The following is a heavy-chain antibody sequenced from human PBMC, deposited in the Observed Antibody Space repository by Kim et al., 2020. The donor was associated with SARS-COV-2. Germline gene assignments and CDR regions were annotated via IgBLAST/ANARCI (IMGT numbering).Heavy chain of an antibody. V-gene: IGHV1-18*01. Sequence: ASVKVSFKASGYTFTSYGISWVRQAPGQGLEWMGWISAYNGNTNYAQKLQGRVTMTTDTSTSTAYMELRSLRSDDTAVYYCARDFCSGGSCNYYYYGMDVWGQGTTVTVSS. J-gene: IGHJ6*02. CDR2: ISAYNGNT. CDR3: ARDFCSGGSCNYYYYGMDV. D-gene: IGHD2-15*01. CDR1: GYTFTSYG.